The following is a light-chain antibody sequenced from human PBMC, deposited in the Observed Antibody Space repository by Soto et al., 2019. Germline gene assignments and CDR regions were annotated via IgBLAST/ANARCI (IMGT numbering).Light chain of an antibody. CDR3: CSYAGRSPVV. V-gene: IGLV2-23*02. J-gene: IGLJ3*02. Sequence: QSVLTQPASVSGSPGQSITISCTGTSTDVGSHYLVSWYQQHPGKVPRLIIYEVLKRPSGVSNRFSGSKSGNTASLTISGLLPEDEADYYCCSYAGRSPVVFGGGTKLTVL. CDR1: STDVGSHYL. CDR2: EVL.